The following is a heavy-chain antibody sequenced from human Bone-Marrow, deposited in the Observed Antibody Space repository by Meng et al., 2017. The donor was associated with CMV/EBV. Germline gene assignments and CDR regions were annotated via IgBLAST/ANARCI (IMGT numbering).Heavy chain of an antibody. Sequence: GESLKISCAASGFTFSDYYMSWIRQAPGKGLEWVSYISSSGSTIYYADSVRGRFTISRDNAKNSLYLQMNSLRAEDTAVYYCARVSQGHLGIGYFDYWGQGTLVTGSS. V-gene: IGHV3-11*04. J-gene: IGHJ4*02. CDR1: GFTFSDYY. CDR2: ISSSGSTI. D-gene: IGHD7-27*01. CDR3: ARVSQGHLGIGYFDY.